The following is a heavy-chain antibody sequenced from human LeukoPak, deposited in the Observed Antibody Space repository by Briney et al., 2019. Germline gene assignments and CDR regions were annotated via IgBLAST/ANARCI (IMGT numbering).Heavy chain of an antibody. D-gene: IGHD3-10*01. CDR2: ISYDGSNK. V-gene: IGHV3-30*04. CDR3: ARYLRFGESTVFDY. J-gene: IGHJ4*02. Sequence: GRSLRLSCAASGFTFSSYAMHWVRQVPGKGLEWVAVISYDGSNKYYADSVKGRVTISRDNSKNTLYLQMNSLRAEDTAVYYCARYLRFGESTVFDYWGQGTLVTVSS. CDR1: GFTFSSYA.